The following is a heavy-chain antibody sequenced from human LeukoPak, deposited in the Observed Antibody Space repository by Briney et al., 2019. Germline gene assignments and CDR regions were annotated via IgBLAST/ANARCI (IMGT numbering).Heavy chain of an antibody. Sequence: ASVKVSCKASGYTFTGYYMHWVRQAPGQGLEWMGWINPNSGGTNYAQRFQGRVTMTRDTSISTAYMELSRLRSDDTAVYYCARDLGLYDSSGYYGCYFDYWGQGTLVTVSS. CDR3: ARDLGLYDSSGYYGCYFDY. J-gene: IGHJ4*02. CDR1: GYTFTGYY. CDR2: INPNSGGT. V-gene: IGHV1-2*02. D-gene: IGHD3-22*01.